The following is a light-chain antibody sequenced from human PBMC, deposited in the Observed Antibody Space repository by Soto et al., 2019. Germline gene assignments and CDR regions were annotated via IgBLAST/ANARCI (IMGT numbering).Light chain of an antibody. CDR3: QQRSDWHRIT. CDR1: QSVSRY. J-gene: IGKJ5*01. CDR2: DPS. V-gene: IGKV3-11*01. Sequence: DIVLTQSPATLSLSPGARSTLSCMAIQSVSRYLAWYQQKPCQAPMILIYDPSNRATGIPASFSGSGSGTDFSLTISSLEREDFSAYYCQQRSDWHRITFGQGTRLEI.